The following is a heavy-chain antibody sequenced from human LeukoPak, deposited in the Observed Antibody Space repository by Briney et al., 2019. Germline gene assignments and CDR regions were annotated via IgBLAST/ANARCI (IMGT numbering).Heavy chain of an antibody. V-gene: IGHV4-39*07. CDR1: GGSISSSPYY. D-gene: IGHD6-13*01. Sequence: SETLSLTCTVSGGSISSSPYYWGWIRQPPGKGLEWIGSIYYSGTTHYSPSLESRVTISVDTSKNQFSLKLSSVTAADTAVYYCARGRSIAAAGAFDYWGQGTLVTVSS. CDR3: ARGRSIAAAGAFDY. J-gene: IGHJ4*02. CDR2: IYYSGTT.